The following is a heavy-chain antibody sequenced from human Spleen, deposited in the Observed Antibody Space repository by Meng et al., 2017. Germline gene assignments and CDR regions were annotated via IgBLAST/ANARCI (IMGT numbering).Heavy chain of an antibody. Sequence: GESLKISCAASGFMFSGHWMHWVRQAPGKGLVWVSRINSDGSSTSYADSVKGRFTISRDNAKHTLFLQMNSLRAKDTAVYYCARALSSGYSDWGQGILVTVSS. D-gene: IGHD3-22*01. CDR3: ARALSSGYSD. J-gene: IGHJ4*02. CDR2: INSDGSST. V-gene: IGHV3-74*01. CDR1: GFMFSGHW.